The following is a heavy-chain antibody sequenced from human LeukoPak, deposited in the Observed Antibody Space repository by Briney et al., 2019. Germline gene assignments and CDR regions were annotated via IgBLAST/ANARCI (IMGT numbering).Heavy chain of an antibody. D-gene: IGHD6-19*01. V-gene: IGHV4-39*01. CDR1: GGSIDNSHYY. CDR2: IHYSGST. CDR3: VRLASGLIDY. J-gene: IGHJ4*02. Sequence: PSETLSLTCTVSGGSIDNSHYYWGWIRQPPGEGLEWIASIHYSGSTHYNPSLKSLVTISVDTSKNQFSLRLSSVTAADTAVYYCVRLASGLIDYWGQGTLVTVSS.